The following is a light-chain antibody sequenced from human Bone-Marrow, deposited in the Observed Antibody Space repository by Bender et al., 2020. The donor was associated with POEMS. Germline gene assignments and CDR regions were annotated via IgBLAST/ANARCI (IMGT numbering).Light chain of an antibody. CDR3: SAWDDRLSGWV. J-gene: IGLJ3*02. Sequence: QSVVTQPPSLSEAPRQRVTISCSGSSSNIGNHGVNWYQQLPGEAPKLLIYYDDLLTPGVPDRFSGSKSGNTASLAISELQSEDEALYYCSAWDDRLSGWVFGGGTKLTVL. V-gene: IGLV1-36*01. CDR1: SSNIGNHG. CDR2: YDD.